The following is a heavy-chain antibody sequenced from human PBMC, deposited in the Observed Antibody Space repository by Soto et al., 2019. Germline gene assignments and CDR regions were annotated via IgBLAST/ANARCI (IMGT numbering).Heavy chain of an antibody. D-gene: IGHD5-12*01. Sequence: QVQLQQWGAGLLKPSETLSLNCAVTGGSLSGYYWSWIRQPPGKGLEWIGEVKDGGHTNYSPSLRGRVNISSDTSNNQFSLRLNSVTAADTGVYSCARGQEAVVATHWDQGSLVTVSS. CDR3: ARGQEAVVATH. CDR1: GGSLSGYY. J-gene: IGHJ4*02. V-gene: IGHV4-34*01. CDR2: VKDGGHT.